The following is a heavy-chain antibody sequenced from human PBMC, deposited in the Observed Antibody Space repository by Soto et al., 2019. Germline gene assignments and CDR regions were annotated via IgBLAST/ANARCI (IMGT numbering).Heavy chain of an antibody. CDR1: GGSIRGSY. Sequence: SETLSLTCTVSGGSIRGSYWSWIRQSPGKGLEWIGYIYDSGSTNYNPSLKSRLTISLDTSKNQLSLKLTSVTAADTAVYYCARDYYGSGSYRSWFDPWGQGALVTVSS. D-gene: IGHD3-10*01. V-gene: IGHV4-59*01. CDR2: IYDSGST. CDR3: ARDYYGSGSYRSWFDP. J-gene: IGHJ5*02.